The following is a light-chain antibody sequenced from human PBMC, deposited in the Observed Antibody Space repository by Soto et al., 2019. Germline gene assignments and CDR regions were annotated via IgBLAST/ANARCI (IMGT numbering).Light chain of an antibody. CDR3: AAWDDSLNGDV. CDR1: SSNIGSNT. Sequence: QSVLTQPPSASRTPGQRVTISCSGGSSNIGSNTVNWYQHLPGTAPKLLIYINNQRPSGVPDRFSGSKSGTSASLAISGLQSGDEADYYCAAWDDSLNGDVFGTGTKLTVL. J-gene: IGLJ1*01. V-gene: IGLV1-44*01. CDR2: INN.